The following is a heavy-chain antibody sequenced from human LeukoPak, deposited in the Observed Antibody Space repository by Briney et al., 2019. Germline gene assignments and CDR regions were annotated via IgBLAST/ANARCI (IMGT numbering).Heavy chain of an antibody. CDR3: SVMHRYYDGSGYWVQ. Sequence: GGSLRLSCAASGFTFSSYAMSWVRQAPGKSLEWVSGISTNGGSTSYADSVKGRLTISRDNPRNTLYMEMNSLRAEDTAVYYCSVMHRYYDGSGYWVQWGQGTLDTVSS. J-gene: IGHJ4*02. D-gene: IGHD3-22*01. CDR2: ISTNGGST. V-gene: IGHV3-23*01. CDR1: GFTFSSYA.